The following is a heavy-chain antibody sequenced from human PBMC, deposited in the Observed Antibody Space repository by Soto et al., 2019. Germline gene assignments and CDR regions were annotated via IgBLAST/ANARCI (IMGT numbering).Heavy chain of an antibody. CDR1: SGSISSSNW. D-gene: IGHD6-13*01. CDR2: IYHSGST. CDR3: ATRRADSSSWYSYDY. J-gene: IGHJ4*02. Sequence: SETLSLTCAVSSGSISSSNWWSWVRQPPGKGLEWIGEIYHSGSTNYNPSLKSRVTISVDKSKNQFSLKLSSVTAADTAVYYCATRRADSSSWYSYDYWGQGTLVTVSS. V-gene: IGHV4-4*02.